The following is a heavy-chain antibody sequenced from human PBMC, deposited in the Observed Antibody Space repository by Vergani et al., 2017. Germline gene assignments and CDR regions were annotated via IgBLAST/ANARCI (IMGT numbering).Heavy chain of an antibody. Sequence: QVQLEESGPGLVKPSETLSLTCTVSGGSFNTYYWSWIRQSPGKGLEWIGYIYSTGSTNYNPSLNSRVTMSVDTSKNQFSLKLRSVTAADTAVYYCARGDSSTSSQGYYGMDVWGQGTTVTVSS. D-gene: IGHD2-2*01. CDR3: ARGDSSTSSQGYYGMDV. CDR1: GGSFNTYY. J-gene: IGHJ6*02. V-gene: IGHV4-59*12. CDR2: IYSTGST.